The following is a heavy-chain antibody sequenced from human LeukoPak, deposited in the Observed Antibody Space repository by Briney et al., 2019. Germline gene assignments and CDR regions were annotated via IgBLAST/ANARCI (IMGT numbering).Heavy chain of an antibody. D-gene: IGHD6-19*01. J-gene: IGHJ5*02. CDR2: ISAYNGNT. CDR3: ARDRGAVAGTDHWFDP. Sequence: ASVKVSCKASGYTFTSYGISWVRQAPGQGLEWMGWISAYNGNTNYAQKLQGRVAMTTDTSTSTAYMELRSLRSDDTAVYYCARDRGAVAGTDHWFDPWGQGTLATVSS. CDR1: GYTFTSYG. V-gene: IGHV1-18*01.